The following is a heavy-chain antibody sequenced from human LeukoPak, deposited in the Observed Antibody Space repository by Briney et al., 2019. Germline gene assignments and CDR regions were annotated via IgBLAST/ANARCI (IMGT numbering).Heavy chain of an antibody. Sequence: GGSLRLSCAASGFTFSSYSMNWVRQAPGKGLEWVSSISSSSSYIYYADSVKGRFTISRDNAKNSLYLQMNSLRAEDTAVYYCARMYYYDSSGYYEDAFDIWGQGTMVTVSS. CDR2: ISSSSSYI. CDR3: ARMYYYDSSGYYEDAFDI. D-gene: IGHD3-22*01. CDR1: GFTFSSYS. J-gene: IGHJ3*02. V-gene: IGHV3-21*01.